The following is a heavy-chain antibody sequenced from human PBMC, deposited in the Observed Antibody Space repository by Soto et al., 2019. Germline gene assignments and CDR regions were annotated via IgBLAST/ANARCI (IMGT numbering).Heavy chain of an antibody. CDR1: GFTFSSYA. CDR3: AKDAERNAGTTSRNWFDP. D-gene: IGHD1-7*01. CDR2: ISGSGGST. V-gene: IGHV3-23*01. Sequence: PGGSLRLSCAASGFTFSSYAMSWVRQAPGKGLEWVSAISGSGGSTYYADSVKGRFTISRDNSKNTLYLQMNSLRAEDTAVYYCAKDAERNAGTTSRNWFDPWGQGTLVTVSP. J-gene: IGHJ5*02.